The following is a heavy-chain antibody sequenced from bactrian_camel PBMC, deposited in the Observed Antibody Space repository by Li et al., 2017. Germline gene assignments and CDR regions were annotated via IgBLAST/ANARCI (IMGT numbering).Heavy chain of an antibody. D-gene: IGHD5*01. J-gene: IGHJ4*01. V-gene: IGHV3S6*01. Sequence: HVQLVESGGASVQTGGSLRLSCAASEYSVSSYCMTWFRQAPGKSGEGVSRICNHDGSTWYTDSVKGRFTVSLDNVKKIMYLQMSNLQPQDTGLYYCGATKAASLGAYSVHVSQFVYWGQGTQVTVS. CDR3: GATKAASLGAYSVHVSQFVY. CDR1: EYSVSSYC. CDR2: ICNHDGST.